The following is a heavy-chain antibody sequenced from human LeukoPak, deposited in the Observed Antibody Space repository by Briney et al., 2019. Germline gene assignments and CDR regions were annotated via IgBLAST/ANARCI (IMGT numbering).Heavy chain of an antibody. CDR3: ARLQGHVDY. CDR2: IYRADSDT. CDR1: GYSFTTYW. V-gene: IGHV5-51*01. Sequence: GESLKISCKGSGYSFTTYWNAWVRQMPGKGLEWMGIIYRADSDTRYSPSFQGQVTISADKSTRTAYLQWSSLKASDSAMYYCARLQGHVDYWGQGTLVTVSS. J-gene: IGHJ4*02.